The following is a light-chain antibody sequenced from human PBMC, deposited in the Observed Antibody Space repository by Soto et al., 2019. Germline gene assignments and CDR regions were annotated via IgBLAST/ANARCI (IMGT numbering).Light chain of an antibody. J-gene: IGKJ5*01. CDR2: GAP. Sequence: EIVLTQSPASLSLSPGERATLSCRASQGVDSYLVWYQQKPGQAPRLLIFGAPNRATGIPARFSGSGSGTDFTLTINSLEPDDFAVYYCQQRDSWPITFGQGTRLEIK. V-gene: IGKV3-11*01. CDR1: QGVDSY. CDR3: QQRDSWPIT.